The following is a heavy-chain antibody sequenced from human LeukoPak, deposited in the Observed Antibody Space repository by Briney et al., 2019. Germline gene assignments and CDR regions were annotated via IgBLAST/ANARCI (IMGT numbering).Heavy chain of an antibody. V-gene: IGHV3-7*03. CDR2: IKQDGSEK. Sequence: PGGSLRLSCAASGFTFSSYWMSWVRQTPGKGLEWVANIKQDGSEKYYVDSVKGRFTISRDNAKNSLYLQMNSLRAEDTAIYYCAKRGSYGSGSPIPYWGQGTVVTVSS. CDR1: GFTFSSYW. D-gene: IGHD3-10*01. J-gene: IGHJ4*02. CDR3: AKRGSYGSGSPIPY.